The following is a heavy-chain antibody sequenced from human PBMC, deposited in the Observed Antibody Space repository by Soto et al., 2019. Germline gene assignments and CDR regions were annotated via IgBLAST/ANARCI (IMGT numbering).Heavy chain of an antibody. Sequence: ASVKVSCKASGFTFITYDFSWVRQAAGQGLEWMGWMNPNNGNAGFAQKFRGRINMTRNTSISTAYLELSSLRSDDSAVYYCATQIAVKWGSSSWYPWFDPWGQGTLVTVSS. V-gene: IGHV1-8*01. CDR2: MNPNNGNA. CDR1: GFTFITYD. J-gene: IGHJ5*02. CDR3: ATQIAVKWGSSSWYPWFDP. D-gene: IGHD6-13*01.